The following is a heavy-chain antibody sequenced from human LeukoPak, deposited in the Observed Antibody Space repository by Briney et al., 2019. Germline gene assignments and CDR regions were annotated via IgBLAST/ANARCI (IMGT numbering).Heavy chain of an antibody. CDR3: ATCFDVIGTDY. Sequence: GGSLRLSCAASGFTFSGSAMHWVRQASGKGLEWVSAIRDSGGSTYYADSVKGRFTISRDNSKNTLYLQMNSLRAEDTAVYYCATCFDVIGTDYWGQGTLVTVSS. CDR1: GFTFSGSA. J-gene: IGHJ4*02. D-gene: IGHD3-10*01. V-gene: IGHV3-23*01. CDR2: IRDSGGST.